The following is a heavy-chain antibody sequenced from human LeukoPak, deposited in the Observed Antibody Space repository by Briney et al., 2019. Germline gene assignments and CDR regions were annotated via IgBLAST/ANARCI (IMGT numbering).Heavy chain of an antibody. CDR3: ARVRGYSHGYGSIAYYYYMDV. CDR1: GYTFSGYY. D-gene: IGHD5-18*01. J-gene: IGHJ6*03. CDR2: MNPNSGNT. Sequence: ASVKVSCKASGYTFSGYYIHWVRQAPGQGLEWMGWMNPNSGNTGYAQKFQGRVTITRNTSISTAYMELSSLRSEDTAVYYCARVRGYSHGYGSIAYYYYMDVWGKGTTVTVSS. V-gene: IGHV1-8*03.